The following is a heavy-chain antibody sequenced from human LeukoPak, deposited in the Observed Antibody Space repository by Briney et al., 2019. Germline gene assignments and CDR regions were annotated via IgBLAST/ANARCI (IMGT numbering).Heavy chain of an antibody. V-gene: IGHV3-30*02. D-gene: IGHD6-13*01. J-gene: IGHJ5*02. CDR1: GFTFSNYG. CDR3: AGEYSSSWYRFDP. CDR2: IRYDGSNK. Sequence: GGSLRLSCAASGFTFSNYGMHWVRQAPGKGLEWVAFIRYDGSNKYYPDSVKGRFTISRDNSKNTLYLQMNSLRAEDTAVYYCAGEYSSSWYRFDPWGQGTLVTVSS.